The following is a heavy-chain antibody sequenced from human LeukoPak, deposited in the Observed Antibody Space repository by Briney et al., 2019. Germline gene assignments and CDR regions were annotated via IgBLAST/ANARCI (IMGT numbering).Heavy chain of an antibody. V-gene: IGHV3-66*01. J-gene: IGHJ4*02. CDR2: IHSGGST. Sequence: GGSLRLSCAASGFTFSSYAMSWVRQAPGKGMEWVSVIHSGGSTYYADSVKGRFTISRDNLKNTLYLQMNSLRAEDTAVYYCARDRGHSNPVDYWGQGTLVTVSS. D-gene: IGHD4-11*01. CDR3: ARDRGHSNPVDY. CDR1: GFTFSSYA.